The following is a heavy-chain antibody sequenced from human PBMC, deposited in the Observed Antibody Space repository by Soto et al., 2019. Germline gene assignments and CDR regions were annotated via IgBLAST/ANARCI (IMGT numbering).Heavy chain of an antibody. CDR1: GYDVTRYY. D-gene: IGHD1-1*01. CDR3: GKVGENDGDPHLDYYYYGMDV. CDR2: INPTGGGRT. J-gene: IGHJ6*02. Sequence: QVQLVQSGAEVKKPGASVKVSCKASGYDVTRYYIHWVRQGPGQGLEWMGIINPTGGGRTKYAQKFQGRVTVTSDRSTSTVYMELTSLRSDDTAVYYCGKVGENDGDPHLDYYYYGMDVWGQGTTVTVSS. V-gene: IGHV1-46*01.